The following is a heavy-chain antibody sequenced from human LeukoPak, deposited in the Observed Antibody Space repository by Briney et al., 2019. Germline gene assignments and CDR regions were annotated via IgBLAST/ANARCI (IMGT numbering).Heavy chain of an antibody. CDR1: GFTFSIYA. D-gene: IGHD3-10*01. CDR3: AKDGYGSGSYSQYFDY. Sequence: PGGSLRLSCAASGFTFSIYAMSWVRQAPGKGLEWVSAISGSGGSTYYADSVKGRFTISRDNSKNTLYLQMNSLRAEDTAIYYCAKDGYGSGSYSQYFDYWGQGTLVTVSS. V-gene: IGHV3-23*01. CDR2: ISGSGGST. J-gene: IGHJ4*02.